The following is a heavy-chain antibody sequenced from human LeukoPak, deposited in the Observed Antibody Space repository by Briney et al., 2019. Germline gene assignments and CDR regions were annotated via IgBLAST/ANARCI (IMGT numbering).Heavy chain of an antibody. J-gene: IGHJ4*02. CDR3: VKDLNGTWSFDY. V-gene: IGHV3-64D*06. CDR2: ISSNEYDT. D-gene: IGHD2-8*01. CDR1: GFTFSVYF. Sequence: GGSLRLSCSASGFTFSVYFMHWVRQAPGKGLEYVSSISSNEYDTYYADSVKGRFTISRDNSKNTLFLQMSSLSAEDTAVYYCVKDLNGTWSFDYWGQGTLVTVSS.